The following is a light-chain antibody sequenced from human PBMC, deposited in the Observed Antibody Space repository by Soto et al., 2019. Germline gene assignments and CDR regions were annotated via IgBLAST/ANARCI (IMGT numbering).Light chain of an antibody. V-gene: IGKV3-20*01. J-gene: IGKJ1*01. CDR2: GAS. CDR1: QSISSSY. CDR3: QQYGSS. Sequence: ESVLTQSPGTLSLSPGERATLSCRTSQSISSSYLAWYQQKPGQAPRLLIYGASSRATGIPKRFSGSGSGTDFTLTISRLEPEDFAVYYCQQYGSSFGQGTKVDIK.